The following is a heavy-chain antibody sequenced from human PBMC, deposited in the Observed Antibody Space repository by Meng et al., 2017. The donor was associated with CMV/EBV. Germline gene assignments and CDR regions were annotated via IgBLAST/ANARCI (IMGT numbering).Heavy chain of an antibody. CDR3: ARDSDFWSGYAPTYYYYYGMDV. J-gene: IGHJ6*02. D-gene: IGHD3-3*01. V-gene: IGHV3-48*03. CDR2: ISSSGSTI. Sequence: GESLKISCAASGFTFSSYEMNWVRQAPGKGLEWVSYISSSGSTIYYADSVKGRFTISRDNAKNSLYLQMNSLRAEDTAVYYCARDSDFWSGYAPTYYYYYGMDVWGQGTTVTVSS. CDR1: GFTFSSYE.